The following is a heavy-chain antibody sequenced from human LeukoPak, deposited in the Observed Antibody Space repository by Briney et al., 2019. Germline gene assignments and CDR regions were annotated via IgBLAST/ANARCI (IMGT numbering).Heavy chain of an antibody. V-gene: IGHV4-39*07. CDR1: GGSISSNSYY. Sequence: SETLSLTCTVSGGSISSNSYYWGWIRQPPGKGLEWIGSIYYSGGTYYNPSLKSRVTISVDTSKNQFSLKLSSVTAADTAVYYCARRGSRYDYVWGSYRQYYFDYWGQGTLVTVSS. CDR2: IYYSGGT. J-gene: IGHJ4*02. D-gene: IGHD3-16*02. CDR3: ARRGSRYDYVWGSYRQYYFDY.